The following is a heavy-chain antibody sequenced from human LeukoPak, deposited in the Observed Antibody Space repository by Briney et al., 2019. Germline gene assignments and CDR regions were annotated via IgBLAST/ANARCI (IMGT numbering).Heavy chain of an antibody. D-gene: IGHD5-18*01. CDR2: IYDSGST. V-gene: IGHV4-59*01. CDR3: ATYVRRRGYSYGSHYFYYYMDV. CDR1: GDSISTNY. Sequence: SETLSLTCTVSGDSISTNYWNWIRQPPGKGLEWIGFIYDSGSTTYNPSLKSRVTISEDTSKNQFSLKLSSVTAADTAVYCCATYVRRRGYSYGSHYFYYYMDVWGKGTTVTVSS. J-gene: IGHJ6*03.